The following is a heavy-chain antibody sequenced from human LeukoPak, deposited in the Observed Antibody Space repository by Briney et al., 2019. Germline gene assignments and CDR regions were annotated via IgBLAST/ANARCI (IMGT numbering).Heavy chain of an antibody. CDR1: GYTFTSYD. J-gene: IGHJ6*03. V-gene: IGHV1-8*03. CDR2: MNPNSGNT. D-gene: IGHD2-2*01. CDR3: ARVTNYYYMDV. Sequence: RASVKVSCKASGYTFTSYDINWVRQATGQGLEWMGWMNPNSGNTGYAQKFKGRVTITRNTSISTAYMELSSLRSEDTAVYYCARVTNYYYMDVWGKGTTVTVSS.